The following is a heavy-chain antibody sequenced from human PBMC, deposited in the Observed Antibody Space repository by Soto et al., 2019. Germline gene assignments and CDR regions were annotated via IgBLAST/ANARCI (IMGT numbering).Heavy chain of an antibody. D-gene: IGHD6-6*01. CDR2: ISYDGSNK. Sequence: PGGSLRLSCAASGFTFSSYGMHWVRQSQGEGLEWVAVISYDGSNKYYADSVKGRFTISRDNSKNTLYLQMNSLRAEDTAVYYCARDLKSIAARRSYWYFDLWGRGTLVTVSS. CDR1: GFTFSSYG. CDR3: ARDLKSIAARRSYWYFDL. J-gene: IGHJ2*01. V-gene: IGHV3-30*03.